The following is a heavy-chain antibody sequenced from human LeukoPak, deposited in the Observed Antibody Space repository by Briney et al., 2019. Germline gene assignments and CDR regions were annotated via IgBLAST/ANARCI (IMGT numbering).Heavy chain of an antibody. J-gene: IGHJ4*02. CDR2: ISYDGSKK. D-gene: IGHD1-26*01. CDR3: VKDPQMYTGSYSYYLDY. Sequence: PGGSLRLSCTASGFLFSNYAMHWVRQAPGKGLEWVAIISYDGSKKYYADSVEGRFTISRDNFKSTLDLQMSSLRAEDTAIYYCVKDPQMYTGSYSYYLDYWGQGILVTVSS. V-gene: IGHV3-30*18. CDR1: GFLFSNYA.